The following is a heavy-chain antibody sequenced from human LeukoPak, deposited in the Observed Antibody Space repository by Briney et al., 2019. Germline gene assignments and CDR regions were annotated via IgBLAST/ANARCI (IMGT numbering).Heavy chain of an antibody. CDR1: GGSISSGSYY. CDR2: IYTSGST. Sequence: PSQTLSLTCTVSGGSISSGSYYWSWIRQPAGKGLEWIGRIYTSGSTNYNPSLKSRVTISVDTSKNQFSLKLSSVTAADTAVYYCARGFLEWLWIFDYCGQGTLVTVSS. V-gene: IGHV4-61*02. CDR3: ARGFLEWLWIFDY. J-gene: IGHJ4*02. D-gene: IGHD3-3*01.